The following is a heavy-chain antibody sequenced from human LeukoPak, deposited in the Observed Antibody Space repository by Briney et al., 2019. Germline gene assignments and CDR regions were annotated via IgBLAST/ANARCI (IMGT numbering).Heavy chain of an antibody. D-gene: IGHD3-3*01. V-gene: IGHV4-38-2*02. CDR3: ARSYDFWSGYFDY. Sequence: SETLSLTCTVSGYSISSGYYWGWIRQPPGKGLEWIGSIYYSGSTYYNPSLKSRVTISVDTSKNQFSLKLSSVTAADTAVYYCARSYDFWSGYFDYWGQGTLVTVSS. J-gene: IGHJ4*02. CDR1: GYSISSGYY. CDR2: IYYSGST.